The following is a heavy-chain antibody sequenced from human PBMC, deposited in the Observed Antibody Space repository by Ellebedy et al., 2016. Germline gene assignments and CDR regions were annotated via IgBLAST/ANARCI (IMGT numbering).Heavy chain of an antibody. D-gene: IGHD3-22*01. CDR1: GYTFTNYG. CDR2: ISGYNGNT. V-gene: IGHV1-18*01. CDR3: ARGGESSGSSLYYYYAMDV. Sequence: ASVKVSCKASGYTFTNYGISWVRQAPGQGLEWMGWISGYNGNTNYAQKLQGRVTMTTDTSTSTAYMELRSLRSDDTAVYYCARGGESSGSSLYYYYAMDVWGQGTTVTVSS. J-gene: IGHJ6*02.